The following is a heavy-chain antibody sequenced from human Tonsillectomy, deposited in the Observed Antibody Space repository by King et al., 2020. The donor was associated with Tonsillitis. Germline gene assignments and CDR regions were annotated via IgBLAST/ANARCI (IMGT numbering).Heavy chain of an antibody. Sequence: QLVQSGAEVKKPGASVKVSCKASGYTFTSYAITWVRQAPGQGLEWMGWISAYNGNTNYAQKLQGRVTMTTDTSTSTAYMELRSLRSDDTALYYCAREGGYCSGGNCYSYDYFDYWGQGTLVIVSS. CDR1: GYTFTSYA. V-gene: IGHV1-18*01. CDR2: ISAYNGNT. CDR3: AREGGYCSGGNCYSYDYFDY. D-gene: IGHD2-15*01. J-gene: IGHJ4*02.